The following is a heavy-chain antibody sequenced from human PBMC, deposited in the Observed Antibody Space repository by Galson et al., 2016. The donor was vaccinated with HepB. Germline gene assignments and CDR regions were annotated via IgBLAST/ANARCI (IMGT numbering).Heavy chain of an antibody. D-gene: IGHD6-6*01. CDR3: VRFHPYNIAARRQGWFDP. Sequence: SLRLSCAASGFKFDDFAMYWVRQAPGRGLEWVSGISWNSGSIGYADSVKGRFTISRDNAKKSLYLQMNSLRAEDTAVYYCVRFHPYNIAARRQGWFDPWGQGTLVTVSS. CDR1: GFKFDDFA. CDR2: ISWNSGSI. V-gene: IGHV3-9*01. J-gene: IGHJ5*02.